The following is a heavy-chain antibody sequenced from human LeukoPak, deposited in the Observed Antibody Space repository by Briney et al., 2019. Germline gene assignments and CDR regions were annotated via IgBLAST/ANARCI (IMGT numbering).Heavy chain of an antibody. CDR1: GFTFDDYT. J-gene: IGHJ4*02. Sequence: PGGSLRLSCVASGFTFDDYTMHWVRQAPGRGLEWVSLFSWDGGSTYYADSVKGRFTISRDNSENSLYLQMNSLRTEDTALYYCAVTWDKMATIERAPGGFDYWGQGALVTVSS. D-gene: IGHD5-24*01. V-gene: IGHV3-43*01. CDR2: FSWDGGST. CDR3: AVTWDKMATIERAPGGFDY.